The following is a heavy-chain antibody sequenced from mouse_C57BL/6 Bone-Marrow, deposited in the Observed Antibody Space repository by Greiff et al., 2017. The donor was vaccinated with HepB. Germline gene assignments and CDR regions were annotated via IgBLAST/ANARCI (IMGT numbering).Heavy chain of an antibody. V-gene: IGHV1-26*01. CDR1: GYTFTDYY. J-gene: IGHJ2*01. CDR3: ARDDDGYYLDY. CDR2: INPNNGGT. D-gene: IGHD2-3*01. Sequence: VQLQQSGPELVKPGASVKISCKASGYTFTDYYMNWVKQSHGKSLEWIGDINPNNGGTSYNQKFKGKATLTVDKSSSTAYMELRSLTSEDSAVYYCARDDDGYYLDYWGQGTTLTVSS.